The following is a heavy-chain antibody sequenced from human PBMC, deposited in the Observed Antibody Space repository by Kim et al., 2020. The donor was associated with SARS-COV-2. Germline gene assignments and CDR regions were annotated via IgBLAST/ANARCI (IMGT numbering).Heavy chain of an antibody. J-gene: IGHJ4*02. CDR2: DDT. CDR3: ARGSGWAFDY. D-gene: IGHD6-19*01. V-gene: IGHV1-3*01. Sequence: DDTKDSQKFRGRVTITRDTTASTAYMELSSLRSEDTAVYYCARGSGWAFDYWGQGTLVTVAS.